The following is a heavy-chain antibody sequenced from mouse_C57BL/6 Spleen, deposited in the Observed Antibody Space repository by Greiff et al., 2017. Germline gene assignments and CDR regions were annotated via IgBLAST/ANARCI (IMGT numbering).Heavy chain of an antibody. D-gene: IGHD2-3*01. CDR2: IDPEDGDT. CDR1: GFNIKDYY. J-gene: IGHJ3*01. Sequence: EVQLQQSGAELVRPGASVKLSCTASGFNIKDYYMHWVKQRPEQGLEWIGRIDPEDGDTEYAQKFQGKATMTADTSSNSAYLQLSSLTSEDTAVYYCSTRDGYYGEGFAYWGQGTLVTVSA. CDR3: STRDGYYGEGFAY. V-gene: IGHV14-1*01.